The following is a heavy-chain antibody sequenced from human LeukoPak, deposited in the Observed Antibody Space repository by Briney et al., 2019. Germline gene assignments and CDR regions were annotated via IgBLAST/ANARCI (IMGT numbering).Heavy chain of an antibody. CDR3: ARVYSSGWEGYYFDY. Sequence: PRKTLSLTCTVSGGSISSYYWSWIRQPPGKGLEWIGYIYYSGSTNYNPSLKSRVTISVDTSKNQFSLKLSSVTAADTAVYYCARVYSSGWEGYYFDYWGQGTLVTVSS. CDR2: IYYSGST. V-gene: IGHV4-59*01. D-gene: IGHD6-19*01. CDR1: GGSISSYY. J-gene: IGHJ4*02.